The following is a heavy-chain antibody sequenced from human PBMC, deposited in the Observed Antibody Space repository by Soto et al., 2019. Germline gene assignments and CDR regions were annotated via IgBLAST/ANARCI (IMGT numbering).Heavy chain of an antibody. CDR1: GGSISSYY. CDR3: ARSPIEYCSSTSCYSSDYYYYMDV. V-gene: IGHV4-59*12. J-gene: IGHJ6*03. CDR2: IYYSGST. Sequence: PSETLSLTCTVSGGSISSYYWSWIRQPPGKGLEWIGYIYYSGSTYYNPSLKSRVTISVDTSKNQFSLKLSSVTATDTAVYYCARSPIEYCSSTSCYSSDYYYYMDVWGKGTTVTVSS. D-gene: IGHD2-2*02.